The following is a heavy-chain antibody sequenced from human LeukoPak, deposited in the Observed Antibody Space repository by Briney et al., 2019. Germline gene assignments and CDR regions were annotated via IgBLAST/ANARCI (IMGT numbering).Heavy chain of an antibody. CDR2: IGTAGDT. CDR3: ARALRYDSSGPTDAFDI. Sequence: GGSLRLSCAASGFTFSSYDMHWVRQATGKGLEWVSAIGTAGDTYYPGSVKGRFTISRENAKNSLYLQMNSLRAGDTAVYYCARALRYDSSGPTDAFDIWGQGTTVTVSS. J-gene: IGHJ3*02. D-gene: IGHD3-22*01. CDR1: GFTFSSYD. V-gene: IGHV3-13*01.